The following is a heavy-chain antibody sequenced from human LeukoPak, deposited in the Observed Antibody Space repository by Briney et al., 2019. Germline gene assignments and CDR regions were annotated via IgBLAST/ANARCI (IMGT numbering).Heavy chain of an antibody. CDR2: INHSGST. CDR1: GGSFSGYY. V-gene: IGHV4-34*01. D-gene: IGHD6-13*01. J-gene: IGHJ5*02. CDR3: ARADGYSSSWRP. Sequence: KSSETLSLTCAVYGGSFSGYYWSWIRQPPGKGLEWIGEINHSGSTNYNPSLKSRVTISVDTSKNQFPLKLSSVTAADTAVYYCARADGYSSSWRPRGQGTLVTVSS.